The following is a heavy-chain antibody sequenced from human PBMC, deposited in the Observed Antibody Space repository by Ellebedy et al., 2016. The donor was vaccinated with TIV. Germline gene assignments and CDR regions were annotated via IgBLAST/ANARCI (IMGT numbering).Heavy chain of an antibody. V-gene: IGHV3-23*01. J-gene: IGHJ4*02. CDR1: GFTFDNFA. D-gene: IGHD3-10*01. CDR3: AKDSGKYGWNSEY. Sequence: PGGSLRLSCATSGFTFDNFAMRWFRQAPWKGLEWVSAITGSGDRTFYADSVKGRFTVSRDTSKNTLYLQMNSLRAEDTAIYYCAKDSGKYGWNSEYWGQGTQVTVSS. CDR2: ITGSGDRT.